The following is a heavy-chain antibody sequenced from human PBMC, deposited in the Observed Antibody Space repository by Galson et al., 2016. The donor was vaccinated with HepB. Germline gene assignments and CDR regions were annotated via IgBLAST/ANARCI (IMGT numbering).Heavy chain of an antibody. V-gene: IGHV1-46*01. CDR2: IKPSGPRT. Sequence: SVKVSCKASGYTFITYYIHWVRQAPGQGLEWMGIIKPSGPRTTYAQKFQGRVTMTRDTSSSTVYMELSSLTSEDSAIYYCARGTTRGSGSAFDVWGQGTVVTVAS. D-gene: IGHD3-16*01. J-gene: IGHJ3*01. CDR3: ARGTTRGSGSAFDV. CDR1: GYTFITYY.